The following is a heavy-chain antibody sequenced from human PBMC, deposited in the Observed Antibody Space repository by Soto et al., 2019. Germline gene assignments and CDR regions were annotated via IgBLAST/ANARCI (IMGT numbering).Heavy chain of an antibody. V-gene: IGHV3-48*02. J-gene: IGHJ4*02. CDR1: GFTFSPNS. Sequence: EVQLVESGGGLVQPGGSLRLSCAASGFTFSPNSMNWVRQAPGKGLEWISYITGSGSAIHYADSVRGRFTISRDNAKNSLYLQMNSLRDEDTDVYYCARDTKWAFDYWGQGTLVTVSS. D-gene: IGHD1-26*01. CDR2: ITGSGSAI. CDR3: ARDTKWAFDY.